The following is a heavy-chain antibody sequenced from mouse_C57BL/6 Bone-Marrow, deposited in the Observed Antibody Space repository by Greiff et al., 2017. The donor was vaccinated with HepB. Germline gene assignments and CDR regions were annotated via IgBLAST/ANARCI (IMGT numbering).Heavy chain of an antibody. CDR2: FYPGSGSI. CDR3: ARHEGGYYYGSSYAMDY. J-gene: IGHJ4*01. V-gene: IGHV1-62-2*01. Sequence: QFQLQQSGAELVKPGASVKLSCKASGYTFTEYTIHWVKQRSGQGLEWIGWFYPGSGSIKYNEKFKDKATLTADKSSSTVYMELSRLTSEDSAVYFCARHEGGYYYGSSYAMDYWGQGTSVTVSS. D-gene: IGHD1-1*01. CDR1: GYTFTEYT.